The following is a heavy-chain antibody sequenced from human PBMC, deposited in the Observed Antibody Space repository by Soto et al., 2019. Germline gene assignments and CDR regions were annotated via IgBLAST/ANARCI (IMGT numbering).Heavy chain of an antibody. CDR2: IYYSGST. J-gene: IGHJ5*02. CDR1: GGSISSGGYY. CDR3: ARVSRLYVVPAAKYWFDP. Sequence: QVQLQESGPGLVKPSQTLSLTCTVSGGSISSGGYYWSWIRQHPGKGLEWIGYIYYSGSTYYNPSLTSRVTISVDTSKNQFSLKLSSVTAADTAVYYCARVSRLYVVPAAKYWFDPWGQGTLVTVSS. V-gene: IGHV4-31*03. D-gene: IGHD2-2*01.